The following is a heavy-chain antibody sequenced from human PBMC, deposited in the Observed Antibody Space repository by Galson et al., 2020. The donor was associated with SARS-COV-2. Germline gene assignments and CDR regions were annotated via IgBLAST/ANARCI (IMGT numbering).Heavy chain of an antibody. CDR1: GFTFDNFA. J-gene: IGHJ3*01. CDR2: ISGAGGTT. V-gene: IGHV3-23*01. D-gene: IGHD1-26*01. Sequence: AGSLRLSCAASGFTFDNFAMSWVRQAPGKGLEWVAAISGAGGTTYYADAVKGRFTIARDSAKSTVYQQMNRLRAEDTATYSCARVVTGAVVGNDAFNVGGQGTVVFVSS. CDR3: ARVVTGAVVGNDAFNV.